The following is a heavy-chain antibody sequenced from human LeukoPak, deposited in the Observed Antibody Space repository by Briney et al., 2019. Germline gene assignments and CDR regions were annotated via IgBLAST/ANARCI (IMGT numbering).Heavy chain of an antibody. V-gene: IGHV4-4*07. CDR2: IYTSGST. CDR3: ARDRFDSSGYGYFDY. Sequence: NPSETLSLTCTVSGVSISNYYWSWIRQPAGKGLEWIGRIYTSGSTSYNPSLNSRVTMSVDTSKNQFSLKLSSVTAADTAVYYCARDRFDSSGYGYFDYWGQGTLVTVSS. CDR1: GVSISNYY. J-gene: IGHJ4*02. D-gene: IGHD3-22*01.